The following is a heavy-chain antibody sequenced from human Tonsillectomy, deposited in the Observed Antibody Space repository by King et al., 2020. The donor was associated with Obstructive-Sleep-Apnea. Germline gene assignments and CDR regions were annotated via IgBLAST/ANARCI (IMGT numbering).Heavy chain of an antibody. CDR2: ISFDGNYK. Sequence: HVQLVESGGGVVQPGRSLRLSCVGSGFTFSNSAIHWVRQAPGKGLEWVAVISFDGNYKFYGDSVKGRFTLSRDNSKNILYLQMSSLRPVDTAVYYCAKGPPYCSTTNCYQFDYWGQGTLVSVSS. V-gene: IGHV3-30*15. J-gene: IGHJ4*02. CDR1: GFTFSNSA. D-gene: IGHD2-2*01. CDR3: AKGPPYCSTTNCYQFDY.